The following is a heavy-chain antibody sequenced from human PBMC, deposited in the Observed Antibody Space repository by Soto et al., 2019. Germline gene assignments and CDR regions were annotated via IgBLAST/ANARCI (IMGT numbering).Heavy chain of an antibody. Sequence: QVQLVQSGAEVKKPGSSVKVSCKASEGTFSIYTITWVRQVPGQGLEWMGRIIPVLGVANYAQRFQGRVTITADKSTSTTYMELSSLRSEDTAVYYCARSGSYENWFDPWGQGTLVTVSS. D-gene: IGHD1-26*01. CDR3: ARSGSYENWFDP. CDR1: EGTFSIYT. CDR2: IIPVLGVA. V-gene: IGHV1-69*02. J-gene: IGHJ5*02.